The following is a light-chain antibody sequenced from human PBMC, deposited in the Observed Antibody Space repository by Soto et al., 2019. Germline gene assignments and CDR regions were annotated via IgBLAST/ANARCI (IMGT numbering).Light chain of an antibody. CDR1: SGSVSASYG. V-gene: IGLV8-61*01. CDR2: SAY. CDR3: VLYLGSGIWV. J-gene: IGLJ3*02. Sequence: QTVVTQEPSFSVSPGGTVTLTCGLSSGSVSASYGPSWYQQTPGQAPRRLIYSAYTRSSGVPDRFSGSILGNKAALTIMGAQADDESDYYCVLYLGSGIWVFGGGTKVTVL.